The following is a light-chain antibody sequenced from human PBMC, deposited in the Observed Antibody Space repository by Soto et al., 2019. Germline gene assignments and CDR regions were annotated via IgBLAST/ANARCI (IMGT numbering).Light chain of an antibody. CDR2: GAS. Sequence: EIVLTQSPGTLSLSPGERATLSCRASQSVSSSYLAWYQQKPGQAPRLLIYGASSRATGIPDRFSGSGSGTDFTLTISRLGPEDFAVYYCQQYGSSPRYTFGQGTKVDTK. V-gene: IGKV3-20*01. CDR3: QQYGSSPRYT. J-gene: IGKJ2*01. CDR1: QSVSSSY.